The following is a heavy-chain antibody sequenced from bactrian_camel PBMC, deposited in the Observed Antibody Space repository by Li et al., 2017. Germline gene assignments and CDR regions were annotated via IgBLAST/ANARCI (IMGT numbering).Heavy chain of an antibody. Sequence: VESGGGLVQPGGSLRLSCAASGFTLSHYWMFWVRQAPGKGLEWVSTDSNDGRSYADSVKGRFTISRDNAKNTLYLQMNSLKPEDTAVYYCAADLYSSPGGEDWVGYSASGYWGQGTQVTVS. CDR3: AADLYSSPGGEDWVGYSASGY. J-gene: IGHJ4*01. CDR2: DSNDGR. V-gene: IGHV3S6*01. D-gene: IGHD5*01. CDR1: GFTLSHYW.